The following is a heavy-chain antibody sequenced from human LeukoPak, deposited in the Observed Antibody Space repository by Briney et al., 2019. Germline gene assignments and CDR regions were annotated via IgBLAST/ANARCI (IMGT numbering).Heavy chain of an antibody. V-gene: IGHV4-31*03. CDR3: ARSAESGYADFDY. J-gene: IGHJ4*02. CDR2: IYYSGNA. D-gene: IGHD5-12*01. Sequence: PSETLSVTCTVSGGSITSGGHYWSWIRQHPGKGLEWIGYIYYSGNAYYNPSLKSRVTISVDTSKNQFSLKVSSVTAADTAVYYCARSAESGYADFDYWGQGTLVTVSS. CDR1: GGSITSGGHY.